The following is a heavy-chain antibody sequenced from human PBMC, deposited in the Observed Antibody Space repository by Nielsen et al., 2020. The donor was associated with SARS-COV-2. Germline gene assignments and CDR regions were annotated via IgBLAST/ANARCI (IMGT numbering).Heavy chain of an antibody. CDR3: ARYNYDSGGYYYAY. J-gene: IGHJ4*02. V-gene: IGHV4-59*08. CDR1: GGSISDYY. CDR2: IYYTGST. D-gene: IGHD3-22*01. Sequence: SETLSLTCTVSGGSISDYYWSWIRQPPGKEPEWIGHIYYTGSTTYNSSLRGRITISVDTSKNQFSLRLSPVTAADTAVYYCARYNYDSGGYYYAYWGQGALVTVSS.